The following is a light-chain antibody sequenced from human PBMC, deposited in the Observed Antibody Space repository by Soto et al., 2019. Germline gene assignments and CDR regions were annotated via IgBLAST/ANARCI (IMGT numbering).Light chain of an antibody. CDR3: QQYDSYST. CDR2: DAS. Sequence: DIQMTQSPSALSASVGDRVTITCRASQSISSWLAWYQQKPGKAPKLLIYDASSLESGVPSRFSGSGSGTEFTLTISSLPPDDFATYYCQQYDSYSTFGQGTKVDI. J-gene: IGKJ1*01. CDR1: QSISSW. V-gene: IGKV1-5*01.